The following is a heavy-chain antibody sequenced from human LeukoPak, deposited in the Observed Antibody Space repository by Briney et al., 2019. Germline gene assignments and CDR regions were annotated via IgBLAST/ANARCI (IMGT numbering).Heavy chain of an antibody. CDR2: IYSSGDT. J-gene: IGHJ4*02. CDR1: GGSISSYF. CDR3: ARDVGSGGGTSRTCHCDF. Sequence: PSETLSLTCTVSGGSISSYFWDWIRQPAGKGLEWIGRIYSSGDTNYNPSLKSRVTMSVDTSKNQFSLRLSSLTAADTAVYFCARDVGSGGGTSRTCHCDFWGPGTLVTVSS. D-gene: IGHD3-10*01. V-gene: IGHV4-4*07.